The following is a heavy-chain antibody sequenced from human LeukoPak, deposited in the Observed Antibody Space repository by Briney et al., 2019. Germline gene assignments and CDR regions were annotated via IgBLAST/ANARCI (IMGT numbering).Heavy chain of an antibody. V-gene: IGHV1-69*04. Sequence: SVKVSCKASGGTFSSYAISWVRQAPGQGLEWMGRIIPILGVANYAQKFQGRVTITADKSTSTAYMELSSLRSEDTAVYYCARDGRYCSSTSCYAGHFDYWGQGTLVTVSS. J-gene: IGHJ4*02. CDR1: GGTFSSYA. CDR3: ARDGRYCSSTSCYAGHFDY. CDR2: IIPILGVA. D-gene: IGHD2-2*01.